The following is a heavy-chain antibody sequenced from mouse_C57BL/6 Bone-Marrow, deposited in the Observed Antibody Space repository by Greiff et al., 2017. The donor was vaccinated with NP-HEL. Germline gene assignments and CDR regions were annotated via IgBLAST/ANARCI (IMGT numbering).Heavy chain of an antibody. CDR2: IYPGSGST. CDR3: ATYYSNYGLYYFDY. D-gene: IGHD2-5*01. CDR1: GYTFTSYW. Sequence: QVQLQQSGAELVKPGASVKMSCKASGYTFTSYWITWVKQRPGQGLEWIGDIYPGSGSTNYNEKFKSKATLTVDTSSSTAYMQLSSLTSEDSAVYYCATYYSNYGLYYFDYWGQGTTLTVSS. J-gene: IGHJ2*01. V-gene: IGHV1-55*01.